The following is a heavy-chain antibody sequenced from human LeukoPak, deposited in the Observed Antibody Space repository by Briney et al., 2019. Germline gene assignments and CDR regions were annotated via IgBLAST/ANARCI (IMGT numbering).Heavy chain of an antibody. CDR1: GFTFSSYG. CDR3: AKMGTEDMITFGGVIGSDFDY. J-gene: IGHJ4*02. V-gene: IGHV3-30*02. CDR2: IRYDGSNK. D-gene: IGHD3-16*02. Sequence: PGGSLRLSCAASGFTFSSYGMHWVRQAPGKGLEWVAFIRYDGSNKYYADSVKSRFTISRDNSKNTLYLQMNSLRAEDTAVYYCAKMGTEDMITFGGVIGSDFDYWGQGTLVTVSS.